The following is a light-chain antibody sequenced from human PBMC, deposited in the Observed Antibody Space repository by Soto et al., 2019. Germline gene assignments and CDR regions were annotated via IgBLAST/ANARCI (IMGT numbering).Light chain of an antibody. Sequence: QSALTQPASVSGSPGQSITIFCTGTSSDVGGYNFVSWYQHHPGKAPKLIIYEVTDRPSGVSDRFSGSKSGNTASLTISGLQAEDEADYYCSSYSYTNTLVFGGGTKVTVL. J-gene: IGLJ2*01. CDR1: SSDVGGYNF. CDR3: SSYSYTNTLV. CDR2: EVT. V-gene: IGLV2-14*01.